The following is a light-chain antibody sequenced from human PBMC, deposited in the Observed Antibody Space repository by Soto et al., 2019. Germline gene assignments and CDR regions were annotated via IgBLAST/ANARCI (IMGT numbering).Light chain of an antibody. CDR3: QQYGISPGT. CDR1: ESVSSRY. V-gene: IGKV3-20*01. CDR2: GAP. Sequence: IVLTRSPGTLSVFPGERATLSCMASESVSSRYLAWYQQKPGQAPSLLIYGAPSTATRIPDTFSGSGSGTDFTISMSRLEDEDVAVYDCQQYGISPGTFGQGTKV. J-gene: IGKJ1*01.